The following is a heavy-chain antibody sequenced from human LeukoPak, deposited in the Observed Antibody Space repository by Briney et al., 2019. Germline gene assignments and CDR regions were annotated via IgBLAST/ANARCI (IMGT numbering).Heavy chain of an antibody. J-gene: IGHJ4*02. V-gene: IGHV3-11*04. CDR2: ISSSGSTI. CDR1: GFTFSDYY. CDR3: ARGLAAGGYFDY. D-gene: IGHD6-25*01. Sequence: GGSLRLSCAASGFTFSDYYMSWIRQAPGKGLEWVSHISSSGSTIYYADSVKGRFTISRDNAKKSLYLQMNSLRADDTAVYYCARGLAAGGYFDYWGQGTLVTVSS.